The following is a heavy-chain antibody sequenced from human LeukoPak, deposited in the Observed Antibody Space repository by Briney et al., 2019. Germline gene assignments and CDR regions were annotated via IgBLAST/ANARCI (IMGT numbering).Heavy chain of an antibody. V-gene: IGHV3-23*01. CDR1: GLTFSSYA. Sequence: PGGSLRLSCAASGLTFSSYAMNWVRQAPGKGLEWVSSINISGGTTYYADSVKGRFTISRDNSKNTLYLQMDSLTAEDTAIYYCAKEDSRGHWFDYWGQGTLVTVSS. J-gene: IGHJ4*02. D-gene: IGHD3-22*01. CDR3: AKEDSRGHWFDY. CDR2: INISGGTT.